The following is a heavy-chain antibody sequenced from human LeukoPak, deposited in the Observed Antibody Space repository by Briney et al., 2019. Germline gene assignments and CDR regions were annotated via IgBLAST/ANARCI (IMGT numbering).Heavy chain of an antibody. CDR1: GGSFSGYY. CDR3: ASSKSIAAAGTKVPDY. Sequence: PSETLSLTCAVYGGSFSGYYWSWIRQPPGKGLEWIGEINHSGSTNYNPSLKSRVTISVDTSKNQFSLKLSSVTAADTAVYYCASSKSIAAAGTKVPDYWGQGTLVTVSS. D-gene: IGHD6-13*01. J-gene: IGHJ4*02. V-gene: IGHV4-34*01. CDR2: INHSGST.